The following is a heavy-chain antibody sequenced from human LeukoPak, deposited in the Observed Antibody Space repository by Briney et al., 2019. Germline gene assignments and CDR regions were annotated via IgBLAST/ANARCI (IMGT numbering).Heavy chain of an antibody. Sequence: GGSLRLSCAASGFTFSSYEMNWVRQAPGKGLEWVSYISSSGSTIYYADSVKGRFTISRDNAKNSLYLQMNSLRAEDTAVYYCARDQGPTGTRILTGHSPIDYWGQGTLVTVSS. CDR1: GFTFSSYE. D-gene: IGHD3-9*01. CDR3: ARDQGPTGTRILTGHSPIDY. J-gene: IGHJ4*02. CDR2: ISSSGSTI. V-gene: IGHV3-48*03.